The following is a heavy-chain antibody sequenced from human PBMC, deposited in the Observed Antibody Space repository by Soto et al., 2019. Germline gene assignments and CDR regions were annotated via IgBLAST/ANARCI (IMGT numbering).Heavy chain of an antibody. V-gene: IGHV5-10-1*01. CDR2: IDPSDSYT. D-gene: IGHD5-18*01. J-gene: IGHJ6*02. Sequence: WRGGEESRTSYWTSWLRKKPGKGLEWMGRIDPSDSYTNYSPSFQGHVTISADKSISTAYPQWSSLKASDTAMYYCARTESGYSYGFADVWGRGTTVTVSS. CDR1: EESRTSYW. CDR3: ARTESGYSYGFADV.